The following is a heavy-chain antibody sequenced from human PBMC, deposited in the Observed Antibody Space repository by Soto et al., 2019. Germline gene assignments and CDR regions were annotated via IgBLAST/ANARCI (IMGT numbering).Heavy chain of an antibody. J-gene: IGHJ4*02. V-gene: IGHV3-30-3*01. CDR3: ARELAVAGSGYLDY. CDR1: GFTFSYFA. CDR2: ISYDGSKK. D-gene: IGHD6-19*01. Sequence: QVQLVESGGGVFQPGRSLRLSCAASGFTFSYFAMHWVRQSPGKGLEWVAVISYDGSKKYYADSVKGRFTISRDNSKSTVYLQMNSLRAEDTAVYYCARELAVAGSGYLDYWGQGTLVTVSS.